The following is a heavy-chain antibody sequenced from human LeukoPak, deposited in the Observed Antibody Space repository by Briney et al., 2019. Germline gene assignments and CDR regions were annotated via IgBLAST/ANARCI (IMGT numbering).Heavy chain of an antibody. CDR3: ARAGSSWYGRTFDY. J-gene: IGHJ4*02. Sequence: SQTLSLRFAISGDSVSSNSAAWNWIRQSPSRGLEWLGRTYYRSKWYNDYAVSVKSRITINPDTSKNQFSLQLNSVTPEDTAVYYCARAGSSWYGRTFDYWGQGTLVTVSS. CDR1: GDSVSSNSAA. V-gene: IGHV6-1*01. D-gene: IGHD6-13*01. CDR2: TYYRSKWYN.